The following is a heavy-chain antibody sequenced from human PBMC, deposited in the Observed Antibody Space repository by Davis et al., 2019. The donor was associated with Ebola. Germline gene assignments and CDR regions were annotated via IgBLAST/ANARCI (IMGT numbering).Heavy chain of an antibody. V-gene: IGHV4-59*08. Sequence: PSETLSLTCTVSGGSISSYYWSWIRQPPGKELEWIGYIYYSGSTNYNPSLKSRVTISVDTSKNQFSLKLSSVTAADTAVYYCARHPTVAPWGWYFDLWGRGTLVTVSS. D-gene: IGHD4-23*01. J-gene: IGHJ2*01. CDR1: GGSISSYY. CDR2: IYYSGST. CDR3: ARHPTVAPWGWYFDL.